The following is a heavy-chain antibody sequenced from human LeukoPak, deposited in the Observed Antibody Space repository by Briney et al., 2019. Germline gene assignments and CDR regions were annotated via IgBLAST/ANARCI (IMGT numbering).Heavy chain of an antibody. J-gene: IGHJ4*02. CDR2: IYYSGST. D-gene: IGHD1-26*01. CDR1: GGSISSYY. CDR3: ARTGKVGATDY. Sequence: KPSETLSLTCTVSGGSISSYYWSWIRQPPGKGLEWIGYIYYSGSTNYNPSLKSRVTISGDTSKNQFSLKLSSVTAADTAVYYCARTGKVGATDYWGQGTLVTVSS. V-gene: IGHV4-59*01.